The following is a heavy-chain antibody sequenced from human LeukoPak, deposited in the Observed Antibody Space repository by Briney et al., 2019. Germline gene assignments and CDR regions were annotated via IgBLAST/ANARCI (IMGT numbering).Heavy chain of an antibody. J-gene: IGHJ4*02. CDR3: ARRVSKRSYYLDD. D-gene: IGHD1-26*01. CDR1: GFTFSSYS. V-gene: IGHV3-21*01. Sequence: GGSLRLSCAASGFTFSSYSMNWVRQAPGKGLEWVSSISSSSYIYYADSVKGRFTISRDNAKNSLYLQMNSLRAEDTAVYYCARRVSKRSYYLDDWGQGTLVTVSS. CDR2: ISSSSYI.